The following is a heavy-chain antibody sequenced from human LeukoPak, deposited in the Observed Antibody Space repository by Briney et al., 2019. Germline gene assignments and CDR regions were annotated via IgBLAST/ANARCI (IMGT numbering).Heavy chain of an antibody. V-gene: IGHV1-18*01. J-gene: IGHJ5*02. D-gene: IGHD2-2*01. CDR3: ARARAMGSCTSTSCYFNWFDP. CDR2: ISAYSGNT. CDR1: GYTFTSYG. Sequence: GASVKVSCKASGYTFTSYGISWVRQAPGQGLEWMGWISAYSGNTNYAQKLQGRVTMTTDTSTSTAYMELRSLRSDDTAVYYCARARAMGSCTSTSCYFNWFDPWGQGTLVTVSS.